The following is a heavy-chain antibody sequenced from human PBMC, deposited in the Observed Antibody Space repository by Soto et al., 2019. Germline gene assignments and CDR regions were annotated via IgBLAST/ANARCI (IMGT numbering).Heavy chain of an antibody. J-gene: IGHJ4*02. D-gene: IGHD3-10*01. Sequence: PSETLSLTCTVSGASISSYYWSWIRQSPQKGLECIGYVHYSGSTNYRPSLKSRVTMSVDRAKNQFSLKLTSVTAADTAVYYCARDNGSGSYRGTYVDWGQGILVT. CDR1: GASISSYY. CDR2: VHYSGST. CDR3: ARDNGSGSYRGTYVD. V-gene: IGHV4-59*12.